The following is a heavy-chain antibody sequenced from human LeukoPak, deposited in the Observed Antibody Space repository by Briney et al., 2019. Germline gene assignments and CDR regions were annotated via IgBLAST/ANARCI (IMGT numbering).Heavy chain of an antibody. CDR1: KFSFSSYW. D-gene: IGHD2-8*02. Sequence: GGSLRLSCAASKFSFSSYWMHWVRQAPGKGLVWVSRINSGGSRTNYADSVKGRSTISRDNAKNTLYLQMSSLRAEDTAVYYCARVLTGSWDWFDPWGQGTLVTVSS. V-gene: IGHV3-74*01. J-gene: IGHJ5*02. CDR2: INSGGSRT. CDR3: ARVLTGSWDWFDP.